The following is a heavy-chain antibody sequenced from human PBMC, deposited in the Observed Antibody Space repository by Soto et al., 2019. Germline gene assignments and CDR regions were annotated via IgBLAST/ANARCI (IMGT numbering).Heavy chain of an antibody. V-gene: IGHV3-21*01. Sequence: GGSLRLSCAASGFTFSSYSMNWVRQAPGKGLEWVSSISSSSSYIYYADPVKGRFTISRDNAKNSLYLQMNSLRAEDTALYYCARDRAATFGPWGQGTLVTVSS. CDR2: ISSSSSYI. CDR3: ARDRAATFGP. D-gene: IGHD6-13*01. J-gene: IGHJ5*02. CDR1: GFTFSSYS.